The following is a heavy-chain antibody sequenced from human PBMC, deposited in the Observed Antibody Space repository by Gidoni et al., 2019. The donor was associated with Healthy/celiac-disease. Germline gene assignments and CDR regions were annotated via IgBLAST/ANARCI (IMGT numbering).Heavy chain of an antibody. CDR3: ARQPDSSSWKTNWFDP. CDR2: IYYSGST. CDR1: GGSISSSSYY. Sequence: QLQLQESGPGLVKPSETLSLTCTVSGGSISSSSYYWGWIRQPPGKGLEWIGSIYYSGSTYYNPSLKSRVTISVDTSKNQFSLKLSSVTAADTAVYYCARQPDSSSWKTNWFDPWGQGTLVTVSS. D-gene: IGHD6-13*01. J-gene: IGHJ5*02. V-gene: IGHV4-39*01.